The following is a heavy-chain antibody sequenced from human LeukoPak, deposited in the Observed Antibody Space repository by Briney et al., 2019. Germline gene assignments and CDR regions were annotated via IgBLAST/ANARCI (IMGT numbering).Heavy chain of an antibody. J-gene: IGHJ4*02. CDR3: ATVLNYYGSGSYFDY. CDR1: GYTLTELS. Sequence: GASVKVSCKVSGYTLTELSMHWVRQAPGKGLEWMGGFDPEDGETIYAQKFQGRVTMTEDTSTDTAYMELSSLRSEDTAVYYCATVLNYYGSGSYFDYWGQGTLVTVSS. D-gene: IGHD3-10*01. CDR2: FDPEDGET. V-gene: IGHV1-24*01.